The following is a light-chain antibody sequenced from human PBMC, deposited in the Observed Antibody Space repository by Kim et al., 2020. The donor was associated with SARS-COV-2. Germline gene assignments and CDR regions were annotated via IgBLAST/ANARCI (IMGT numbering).Light chain of an antibody. CDR3: LQCSRWPAT. CDR2: DAS. V-gene: IGKV3-11*01. CDR1: QNVSRD. Sequence: PGERATRSCRASQNVSRDLGWYQQKPGQAPRLLIHDASYRAAGIPARFSGSGSGTDFTLTISSLAPEDFATYYCLQCSRWPATFGQGTKVDIK. J-gene: IGKJ1*01.